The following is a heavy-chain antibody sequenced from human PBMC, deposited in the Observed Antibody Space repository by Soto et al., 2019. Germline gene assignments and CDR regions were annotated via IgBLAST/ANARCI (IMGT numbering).Heavy chain of an antibody. D-gene: IGHD3-3*01. CDR1: GGSISRDY. V-gene: IGHV4-59*01. Sequence: PSETLSLTCTVSGGSISRDYWSWIRQAPGRGLEWIGNIFSSGSTNYNPSLKSRVAISVDTSKNQVSLKLNAVTTADTAVYYCAREYYDFWSVTYSYYGLDVWGQGTTVTVSS. CDR2: IFSSGST. CDR3: AREYYDFWSVTYSYYGLDV. J-gene: IGHJ6*02.